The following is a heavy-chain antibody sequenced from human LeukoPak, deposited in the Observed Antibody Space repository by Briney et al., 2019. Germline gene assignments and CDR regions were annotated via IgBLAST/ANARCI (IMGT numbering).Heavy chain of an antibody. CDR1: GFTFSNYE. D-gene: IGHD3-10*01. V-gene: IGHV3-48*03. J-gene: IGHJ4*02. Sequence: PGGSLRLSCADSGFTFSNYEMVWVRQAPGKGLEWVSYISSTGRNMYYADSVKGRFTISRDNAKKSLYLQMNSLRAEDTAVYYCARRYGSGSYGVDYWGQGTLVTVSS. CDR2: ISSTGRNM. CDR3: ARRYGSGSYGVDY.